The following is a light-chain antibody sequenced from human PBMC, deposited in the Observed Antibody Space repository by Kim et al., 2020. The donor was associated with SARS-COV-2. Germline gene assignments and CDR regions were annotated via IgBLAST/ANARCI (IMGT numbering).Light chain of an antibody. CDR2: NNN. V-gene: IGLV1-44*01. CDR3: AAWDDSLNGLV. CDR1: SSNIGANT. Sequence: GTRVTLSCSGSSSNIGANTVTWYQQLPGTAPKLLIYNNNQRPSGVPDRFSGSKSGTSASLAISGLQSEDEADYYCAAWDDSLNGLVFGTGTKVTVL. J-gene: IGLJ1*01.